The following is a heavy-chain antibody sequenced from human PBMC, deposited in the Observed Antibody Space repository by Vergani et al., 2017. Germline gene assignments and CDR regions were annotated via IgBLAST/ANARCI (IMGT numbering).Heavy chain of an antibody. CDR3: ARGVNDILTGXYPQPLYYYYYMDV. J-gene: IGHJ6*03. CDR2: IYYSGST. CDR1: GGSISSYY. D-gene: IGHD3-9*01. Sequence: QVQLQESGPGLVKPSETLSLTCPVSGGSISSYYWSWIRQPPGKGLEWIGYIYYSGSTNYNPSLKSRVTISVETSKNHFSLKLSSVTAADTAVYYCARGVNDILTGXYPQPLYYYYYMDVWGKGTTVTVSS. V-gene: IGHV4-59*01.